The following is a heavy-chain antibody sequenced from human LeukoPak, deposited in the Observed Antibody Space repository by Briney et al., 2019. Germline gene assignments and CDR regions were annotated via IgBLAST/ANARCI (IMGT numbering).Heavy chain of an antibody. CDR3: AKLLWFGELRGFDY. CDR1: GFTVSSNY. D-gene: IGHD3-10*01. CDR2: MYGGGDI. V-gene: IGHV3-53*05. Sequence: GGSLRLSCAASGFTVSSNYMGWVRQAPGKGLEWVSVMYGGGDIYYTDSVKGRFTISRDNSKNTLYLQMNSLRAEDTAVYYCAKLLWFGELRGFDYWGQGTLVTVSS. J-gene: IGHJ4*02.